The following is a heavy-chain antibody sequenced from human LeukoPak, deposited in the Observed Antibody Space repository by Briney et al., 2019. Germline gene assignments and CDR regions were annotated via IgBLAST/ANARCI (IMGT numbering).Heavy chain of an antibody. Sequence: GGSLRLSCAASGFTFSRYSMIWVRQAPGKGLEWVSYISSSSSTIHYADSLKGRFTISRDNAKNSLYLQMNSLRDEDTAVYYWAKDGFDYWGQGTLVTVSS. CDR3: AKDGFDY. CDR2: ISSSSSTI. J-gene: IGHJ4*02. V-gene: IGHV3-48*02. CDR1: GFTFSRYS.